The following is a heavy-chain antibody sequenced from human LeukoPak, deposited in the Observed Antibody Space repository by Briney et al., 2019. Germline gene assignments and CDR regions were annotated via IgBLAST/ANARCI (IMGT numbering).Heavy chain of an antibody. D-gene: IGHD5-18*01. CDR2: ISSNGGST. Sequence: PGGSLRLSCAASGFTFSSYAMHWVRQAPGKGLEYVSAISSNGGSTYYANSVKGRFTISRDNSKNTLYLQMGSLRAEDMAVYYCASGNVDTAMVLDYWGQGTLVTVSS. V-gene: IGHV3-64*01. CDR3: ASGNVDTAMVLDY. CDR1: GFTFSSYA. J-gene: IGHJ4*02.